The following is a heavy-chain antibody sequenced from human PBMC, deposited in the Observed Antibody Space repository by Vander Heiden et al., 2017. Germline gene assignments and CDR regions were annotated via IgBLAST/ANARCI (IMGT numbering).Heavy chain of an antibody. J-gene: IGHJ6*02. CDR3: AKAYDILTGYYLGDYYYYGMDV. V-gene: IGHV3-23*01. Sequence: LSCVRQAPGKGLEWVSAISGSGGSTYYADSVKGRFTISRDNSKNTLYLQMNSLRAEDTAVYYCAKAYDILTGYYLGDYYYYGMDVWGQGTTVTVSS. D-gene: IGHD3-9*01. CDR2: ISGSGGST.